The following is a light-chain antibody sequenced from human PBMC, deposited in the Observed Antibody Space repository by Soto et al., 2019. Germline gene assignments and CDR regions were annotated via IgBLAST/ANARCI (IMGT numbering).Light chain of an antibody. CDR2: DSS. J-gene: IGKJ5*01. CDR3: QQWKNWPPIT. CDR1: QSVDKF. Sequence: EIELTQSPATLSSSPGDTATPSCRASQSVDKFLAWYQQRPGQPPRLLIFDSSNRATGVPVRFSGTGSGTVFTLTIGSIEPEDSALYYCQQWKNWPPITFGQGTRLEIK. V-gene: IGKV3-11*01.